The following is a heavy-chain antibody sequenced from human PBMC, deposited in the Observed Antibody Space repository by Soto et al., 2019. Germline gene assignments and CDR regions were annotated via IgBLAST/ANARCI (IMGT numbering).Heavy chain of an antibody. CDR2: LSRSSGTI. CDR1: GFSFNDYS. Sequence: EVQLVESGGGLVQPGGSLRLSCAASGFSFNDYSMNWVRQAPGKGLEWVSYLSRSSGTIYYADSVKGRFTISRDNAKNSRYLQMNSLRAEDTAVYYCARQRSMDVWGRGTTVTVSS. J-gene: IGHJ6*02. CDR3: ARQRSMDV. V-gene: IGHV3-48*01.